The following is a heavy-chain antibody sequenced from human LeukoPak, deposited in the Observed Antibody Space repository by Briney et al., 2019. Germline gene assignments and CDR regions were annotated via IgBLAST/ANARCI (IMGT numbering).Heavy chain of an antibody. CDR2: IYHSGST. D-gene: IGHD3-22*01. J-gene: IGHJ6*03. CDR1: GYSISSGYY. Sequence: PSETLSLTCTVSGYSISSGYYWGWIRQPPGKGLEWIGSIYHSGSTYYNPSLKSRVTISVDTSKNQFSLKLSSVTAADTAVYYCARTVVVITPTHYYYYMDVWGKGTTVTIPS. V-gene: IGHV4-38-2*02. CDR3: ARTVVVITPTHYYYYMDV.